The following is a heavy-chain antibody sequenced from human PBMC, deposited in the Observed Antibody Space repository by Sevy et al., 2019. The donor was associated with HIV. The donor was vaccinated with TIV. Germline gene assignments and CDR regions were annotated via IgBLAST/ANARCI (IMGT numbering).Heavy chain of an antibody. J-gene: IGHJ3*02. CDR2: IIPIFGTA. V-gene: IGHV1-69*13. CDR3: ARGSGGSGSYYIPNAFDI. CDR1: GGTFSSYA. Sequence: SVKVSCKASGGTFSSYAISWVRQAPGQGLEWMGGIIPIFGTANYAQKFQGRVTITADESTSTAYMELGSLRSEETAVYYCARGSGGSGSYYIPNAFDIWGQGTMVTVSS. D-gene: IGHD3-10*01.